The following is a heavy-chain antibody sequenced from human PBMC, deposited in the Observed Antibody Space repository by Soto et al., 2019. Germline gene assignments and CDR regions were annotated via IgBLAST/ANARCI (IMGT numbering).Heavy chain of an antibody. D-gene: IGHD5-12*01. CDR1: GGSISSYY. CDR3: ARVVRGYDYAYYYYGMDV. CDR2: IYYSGST. J-gene: IGHJ6*02. Sequence: SETLSLTCTVSGGSISSYYWSWIRQPPGKGLEWIGYIYYSGSTNYNPSLKSRVTISVDTSKNQFSLKLSSVTAADTAVYYCARVVRGYDYAYYYYGMDVWGQGTTVTVSS. V-gene: IGHV4-59*01.